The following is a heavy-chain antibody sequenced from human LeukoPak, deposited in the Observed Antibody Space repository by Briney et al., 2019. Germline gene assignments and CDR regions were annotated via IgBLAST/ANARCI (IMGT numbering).Heavy chain of an antibody. CDR1: GGSISSSYS. CDR2: IYYSGST. J-gene: IGHJ4*02. Sequence: PSETLSLTCTVSGGSISSSYSWGWIRPPPGKGLEWIGNIYYSGSTYYNPSLKSRVTISVDTPKNQFSLKLSSVTAADTAVYYCARQTFYSNSKYYFDYWGQGTLVTVSS. V-gene: IGHV4-39*01. CDR3: ARQTFYSNSKYYFDY. D-gene: IGHD4-11*01.